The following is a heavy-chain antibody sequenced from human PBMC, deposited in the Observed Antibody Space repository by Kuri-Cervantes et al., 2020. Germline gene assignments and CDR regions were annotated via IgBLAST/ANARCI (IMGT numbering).Heavy chain of an antibody. D-gene: IGHD1-1*01. V-gene: IGHV3-48*01. CDR3: ARDIGLEPEGLDY. J-gene: IGHJ4*02. CDR2: ISSSSSTI. Sequence: GGSLRLSCAASGFIFSGYGMNWVRQAPGKGLEWVSYISSSSSTIYYADSVKGRLTISRDNAKNFLYLQISSLRAEDTALYYCARDIGLEPEGLDYWGQGTLVTVSS. CDR1: GFIFSGYG.